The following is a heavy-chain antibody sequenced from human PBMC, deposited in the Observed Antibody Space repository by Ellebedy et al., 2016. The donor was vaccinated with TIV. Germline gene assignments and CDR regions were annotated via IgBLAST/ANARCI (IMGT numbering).Heavy chain of an antibody. CDR2: IFIDGTT. J-gene: IGHJ3*02. CDR1: ELTVSSNY. CDR3: ARETFNDVDLKVWGVFDI. D-gene: IGHD1-1*01. Sequence: GESLKISCAASELTVSSNYMSWVRQAPGKGLEWVSVIFIDGTTYYADSVKGSFTISRDNSKNTLYIQMNSLRAEDTAVYYCARETFNDVDLKVWGVFDIWGQGTMVTVSS. V-gene: IGHV3-66*01.